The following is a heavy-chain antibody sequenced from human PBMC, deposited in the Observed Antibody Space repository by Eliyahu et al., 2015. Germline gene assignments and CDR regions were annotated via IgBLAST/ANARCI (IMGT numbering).Heavy chain of an antibody. D-gene: IGHD6-13*01. CDR2: IKQDGSAK. Sequence: EVQLVESGGGLVQPGGSLRLSCAASGFTFNSFWMSWVRQAPGKGLEWVANIKQDGSAKYNVDSVRGRFTVSRDNAKNSVYLQMNSLRAEDTAVYYCARGVSSWGYWGQGTLVTVSS. J-gene: IGHJ4*02. CDR1: GFTFNSFW. CDR3: ARGVSSWGY. V-gene: IGHV3-7*01.